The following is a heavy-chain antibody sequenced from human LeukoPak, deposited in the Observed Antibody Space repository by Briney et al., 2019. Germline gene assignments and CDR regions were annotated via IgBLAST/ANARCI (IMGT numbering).Heavy chain of an antibody. D-gene: IGHD6-19*01. J-gene: IGHJ5*02. Sequence: ASVKVSSKVYGSTLTELSMHWERQAPGKGLEWKGGFDPEDCETIYAQKFQGRVTMTEDTSTDTAYMELSSLRSEDTAVYYCATDRGVLGLVLPYPLPQSGFDPWGQGTLVTVSS. CDR1: GSTLTELS. CDR2: FDPEDCET. V-gene: IGHV1-24*01. CDR3: ATDRGVLGLVLPYPLPQSGFDP.